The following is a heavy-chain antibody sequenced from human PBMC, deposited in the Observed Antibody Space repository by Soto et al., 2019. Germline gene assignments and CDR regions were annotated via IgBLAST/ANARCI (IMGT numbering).Heavy chain of an antibody. J-gene: IGHJ5*02. V-gene: IGHV3-21*01. CDR3: AKAQGVDYYESSGYYGRSWFDP. D-gene: IGHD3-22*01. CDR1: GFTFSSYS. CDR2: ISCSSSYI. Sequence: GGSLRLSCAASGFTFSSYSMNWVRQAPGKGLEWVSAISCSSSYIYYADSVKGRFTISRDNPKNTLYLQMNSLRAEDTAVYYSAKAQGVDYYESSGYYGRSWFDPWGQGTLVTVSS.